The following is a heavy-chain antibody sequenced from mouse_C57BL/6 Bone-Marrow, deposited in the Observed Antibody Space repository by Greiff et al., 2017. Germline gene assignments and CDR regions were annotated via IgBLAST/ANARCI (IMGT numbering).Heavy chain of an antibody. Sequence: QVTLKVCGPGILQPSQTLSLTCSFSGFSLSTFGMGVGWIRQPSGKGLEWLAHIWWDDDKYYKPALKSRLTISKDTSKNQVFLKIANVDTADTATYYCARGTYYYESSRFDYWGQGTTLTVSS. CDR2: IWWDDDK. D-gene: IGHD1-1*01. CDR3: ARGTYYYESSRFDY. V-gene: IGHV8-8*01. CDR1: GFSLSTFGMG. J-gene: IGHJ2*01.